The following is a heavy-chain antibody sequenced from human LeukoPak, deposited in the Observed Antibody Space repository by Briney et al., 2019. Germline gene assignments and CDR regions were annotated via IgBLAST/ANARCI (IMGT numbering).Heavy chain of an antibody. V-gene: IGHV4-34*01. CDR2: INHSGST. J-gene: IGHJ4*02. Sequence: SETLSLTCAVYGGSFSSYYWSWIRQPPGKGREWIGEINHSGSTKYNPSLKSRVTISVDTSKNQFSLKLSSVTAADTAVYYCARGRTGTTSFDYWGQGTLVTVSS. D-gene: IGHD1-7*01. CDR1: GGSFSSYY. CDR3: ARGRTGTTSFDY.